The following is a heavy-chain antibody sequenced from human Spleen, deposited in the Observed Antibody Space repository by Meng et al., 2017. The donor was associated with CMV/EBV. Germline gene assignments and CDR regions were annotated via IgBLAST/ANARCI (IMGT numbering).Heavy chain of an antibody. CDR3: ARVRDSYYYFDY. J-gene: IGHJ4*02. Sequence: SGFTFSDHYMDWVRQAPGRGLEWVGRTRNKAKSYSTEYAASVKGRFTISRDDSKNSLYLQMNSLKTEDTAVYYCARVRDSYYYFDYWGQGTLVTVSS. V-gene: IGHV3-72*01. CDR2: TRNKAKSYST. CDR1: GFTFSDHY. D-gene: IGHD3-10*01.